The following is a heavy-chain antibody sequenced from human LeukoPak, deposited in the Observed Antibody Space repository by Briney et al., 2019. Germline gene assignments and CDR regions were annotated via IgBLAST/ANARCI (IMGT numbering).Heavy chain of an antibody. D-gene: IGHD6-6*01. CDR3: ARERIAARPGALDY. J-gene: IGHJ4*02. CDR1: GGTFSSYA. CDR2: IIPILGIA. V-gene: IGHV1-69*04. Sequence: GASVKVSCKASGGTFSSYAISWVRQAPGQGLEWMGRIIPILGIANYAQKFQGRVTITADKSTSTAYMELGSLRSEDTAVYYCARERIAARPGALDYWGQGTLVTVST.